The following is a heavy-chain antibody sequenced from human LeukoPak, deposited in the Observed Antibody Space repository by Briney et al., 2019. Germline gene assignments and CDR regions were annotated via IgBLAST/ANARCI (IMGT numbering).Heavy chain of an antibody. CDR2: ISGSGGST. V-gene: IGHV3-23*01. Sequence: GGSLRLSCAVSGFTFRNYAMSWVRQAPGKGLEWVSAISGSGGSTYYADSVKGRFTISRDNSKNTLYLQMNSLRAEDTAVYYCAKETVSGWYNWFDPWGQGTLVTVSS. CDR3: AKETVSGWYNWFDP. CDR1: GFTFRNYA. D-gene: IGHD6-19*01. J-gene: IGHJ5*02.